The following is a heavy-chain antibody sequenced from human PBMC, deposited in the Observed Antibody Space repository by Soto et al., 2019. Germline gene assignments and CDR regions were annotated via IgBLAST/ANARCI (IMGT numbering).Heavy chain of an antibody. J-gene: IGHJ4*02. CDR3: ARDSADGWFGESRAFDY. D-gene: IGHD3-10*01. Sequence: SETLSRTCTVSGGCISSYYWSWIRQPPGKGLEWIGYIYYSGSTNYNPSLKSRVTISVDTSKNQFSLKLSSVTAADTAVYYCARDSADGWFGESRAFDYWGQGTLVTVSS. V-gene: IGHV4-59*01. CDR1: GGCISSYY. CDR2: IYYSGST.